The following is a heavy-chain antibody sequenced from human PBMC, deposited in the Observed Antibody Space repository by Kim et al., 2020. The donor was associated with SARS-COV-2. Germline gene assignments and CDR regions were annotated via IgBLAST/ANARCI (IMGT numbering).Heavy chain of an antibody. D-gene: IGHD2-15*01. Sequence: SVKGRFTISRDKAKNSLYLQMNGLRDEGTAVYYCARDRSGVVVAATCFDYWGQGTLVTVSS. V-gene: IGHV3-48*02. J-gene: IGHJ4*02. CDR3: ARDRSGVVVAATCFDY.